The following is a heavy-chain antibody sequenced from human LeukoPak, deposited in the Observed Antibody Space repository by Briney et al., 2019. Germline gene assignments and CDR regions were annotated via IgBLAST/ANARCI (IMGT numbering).Heavy chain of an antibody. J-gene: IGHJ4*02. V-gene: IGHV3-33*06. CDR2: IWYDGSNK. D-gene: IGHD6-13*01. CDR3: AKAPYSSSWLAFYYFDY. CDR1: GFTFSSYG. Sequence: PGRSLRLSCAASGFTFSSYGMHWVRQAPGKGLEWVAVIWYDGSNKYYADSVKGRFTISRDNSKNTLYLQMNSLRAEDTAVYYCAKAPYSSSWLAFYYFDYWGQGTLVTVSS.